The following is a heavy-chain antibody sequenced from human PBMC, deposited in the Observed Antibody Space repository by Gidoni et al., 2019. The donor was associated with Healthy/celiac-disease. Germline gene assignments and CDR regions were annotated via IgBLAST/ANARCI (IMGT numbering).Heavy chain of an antibody. J-gene: IGHJ3*02. CDR2: ISWNSGSI. CDR3: ARVEDRYSGWSDAFDI. CDR1: GFTFDDYA. V-gene: IGHV3-9*01. Sequence: EVQLVESGGGLVQPGRSLRLSCAASGFTFDDYAMHWVRQAPGKGLEWVSGISWNSGSIGYADSVKGRFTISRDNAKNSLYLQMNSLRAEDTALYYCARVEDRYSGWSDAFDIWGQGTMVTVSS. D-gene: IGHD6-19*01.